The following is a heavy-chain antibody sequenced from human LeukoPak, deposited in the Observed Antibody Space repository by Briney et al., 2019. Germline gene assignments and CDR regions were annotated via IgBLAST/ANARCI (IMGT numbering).Heavy chain of an antibody. D-gene: IGHD4-17*01. Sequence: ASVKVSCKASGYSFTDKYMHWVRQAPGQGLEWMGGIIPIFGTANYAQKFQGRVTITADKSTSTAYMELSSLRSEDTAVYYCASHDYGDYGGDAFDIWGQGTMVTVSS. J-gene: IGHJ3*02. CDR2: IIPIFGTA. V-gene: IGHV1-69*06. CDR3: ASHDYGDYGGDAFDI. CDR1: GYSFTDKY.